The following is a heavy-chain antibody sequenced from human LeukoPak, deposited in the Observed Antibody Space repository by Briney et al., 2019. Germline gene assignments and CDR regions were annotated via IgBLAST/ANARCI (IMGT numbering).Heavy chain of an antibody. J-gene: IGHJ4*02. CDR1: GYTFTSYY. D-gene: IGHD6-6*01. CDR3: AREYSSSGYYFDY. Sequence: ASVKVSCKASGYTFTSYYMYWVRQAPGQGLEWMGIINPSGDNTNYAQKFQGRVTITADKSTSTAYMELSSLRSEDTAVYYCAREYSSSGYYFDYWGQGTLVTVSS. CDR2: INPSGDNT. V-gene: IGHV1-46*01.